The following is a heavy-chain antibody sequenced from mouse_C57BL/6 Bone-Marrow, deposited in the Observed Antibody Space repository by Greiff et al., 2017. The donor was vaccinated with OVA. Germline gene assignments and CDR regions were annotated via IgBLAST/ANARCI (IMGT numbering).Heavy chain of an antibody. J-gene: IGHJ3*01. CDR2: ISSGGGYT. CDR3: ARHRAY. CDR1: GFTFSSYG. Sequence: EVMLVESGGDLVKPGGSLKLSCAASGFTFSSYGMSWVRQTPDKRLEWVATISSGGGYTYYPDSVKGRFTISRDNAKTPLYLQMSSLKSEDTAMYYCARHRAYWGQGTLVTVSA. V-gene: IGHV5-6*01.